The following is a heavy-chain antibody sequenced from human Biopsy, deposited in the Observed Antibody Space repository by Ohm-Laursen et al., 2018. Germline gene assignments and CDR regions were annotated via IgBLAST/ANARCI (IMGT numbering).Heavy chain of an antibody. D-gene: IGHD3-22*01. J-gene: IGHJ4*02. V-gene: IGHV3-7*03. CDR3: AKDQGYYYDRSVYYYFDY. Sequence: SLRLSCAASGFTFSSYWMTWVRQAPGKGLEWVANIHQDESEKYYVDSVEGRFTISRDNAKNSLYLEMNSLRAEDTAVYYCAKDQGYYYDRSVYYYFDYWGQGTLVTVSS. CDR1: GFTFSSYW. CDR2: IHQDESEK.